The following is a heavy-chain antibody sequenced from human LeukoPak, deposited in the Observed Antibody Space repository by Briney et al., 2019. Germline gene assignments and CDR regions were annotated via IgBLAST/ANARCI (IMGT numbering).Heavy chain of an antibody. V-gene: IGHV3-30*07. J-gene: IGHJ4*02. CDR1: GFTLSSYA. CDR3: ARDEG. CDR2: ISYDGSNK. Sequence: GRSLRLSCAASGFTLSSYAMHWVRQAPGKGLEWVAVISYDGSNKYYADSVKGRFTISRDNSKNTLYLQMNSLRAEDTAVYYCARDEGWGQGTLVTVSS.